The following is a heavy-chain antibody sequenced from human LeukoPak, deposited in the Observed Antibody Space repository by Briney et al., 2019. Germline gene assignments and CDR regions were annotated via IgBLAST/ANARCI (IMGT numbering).Heavy chain of an antibody. J-gene: IGHJ5*02. CDR1: SGSFSGYY. Sequence: PSETLSLTCAVYSGSFSGYYWSWIRQPPGKGLEWIGEINHSGSTNYNPSLKSRVTISVDTSKNQFSLKLSSVTAADTAVYYCARGPLGRLLLGELLNPRKTKSRDWFDPWGQGTLVTVSS. CDR3: ARGPLGRLLLGELLNPRKTKSRDWFDP. D-gene: IGHD3-16*01. V-gene: IGHV4-34*01. CDR2: INHSGST.